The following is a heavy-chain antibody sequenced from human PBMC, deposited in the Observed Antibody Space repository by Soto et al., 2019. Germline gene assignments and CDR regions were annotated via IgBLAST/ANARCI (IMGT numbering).Heavy chain of an antibody. V-gene: IGHV3-48*01. D-gene: IGHD6-19*01. Sequence: EVQLVESGGGLVQPGGSLRLSCAASGFTFSSYSMNWVRQAPGKGLEWVSYISSSSSTIYYADSVKGRFTISRDNAKNSLYLQMNSLRAEDTAVYYCARGKAVGVGDWPQYFQHWGQGTLVTVSS. J-gene: IGHJ1*01. CDR3: ARGKAVGVGDWPQYFQH. CDR2: ISSSSSTI. CDR1: GFTFSSYS.